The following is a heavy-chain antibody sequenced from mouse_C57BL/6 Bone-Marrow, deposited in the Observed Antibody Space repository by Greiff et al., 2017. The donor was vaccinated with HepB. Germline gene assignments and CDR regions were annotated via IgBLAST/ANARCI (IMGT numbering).Heavy chain of an antibody. CDR1: GYTFTSYW. V-gene: IGHV1-64*01. D-gene: IGHD2-5*01. Sequence: VQLQQPGAELVKPGASVKLSCKASGYTFTSYWMHWVKQRPGQGLEWIGMIHPNSGSTNYNEKFKSKATLTVDKSSSTAYMQLSSLTSEDSAVYYCARDDYYSNYVDYWGQGTTLTVSS. J-gene: IGHJ2*01. CDR3: ARDDYYSNYVDY. CDR2: IHPNSGST.